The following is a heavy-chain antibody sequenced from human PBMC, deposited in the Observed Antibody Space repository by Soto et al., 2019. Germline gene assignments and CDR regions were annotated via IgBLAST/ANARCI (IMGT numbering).Heavy chain of an antibody. CDR2: IGTAGDT. CDR3: ARGGSYCTNGVCYRIESGAFDI. Sequence: GGSLRLSCAASGFTFSSYDMHWVRQATGKGLEWVSAIGTAGDTYYPGSVKGRFTISRENAKNSLYLQMNSLRAGDTAVYDCARGGSYCTNGVCYRIESGAFDIWGQGTMVTVSS. V-gene: IGHV3-13*01. J-gene: IGHJ3*02. CDR1: GFTFSSYD. D-gene: IGHD2-8*01.